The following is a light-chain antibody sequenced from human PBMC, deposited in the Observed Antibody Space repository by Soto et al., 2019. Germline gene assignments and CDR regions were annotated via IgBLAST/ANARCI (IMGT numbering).Light chain of an antibody. J-gene: IGLJ1*01. CDR2: DVS. CDR3: SSYTSSSTYV. Sequence: QSALTQPASVSGSPGQSITISCTGTSSDVGGYNYVSWYQQYPGKVPKLMIYDVSYRPSGVSNRFSGSKSGNTASLTISGLQAEDEADYSCSSYTSSSTYVFGTGTKVTVL. CDR1: SSDVGGYNY. V-gene: IGLV2-14*01.